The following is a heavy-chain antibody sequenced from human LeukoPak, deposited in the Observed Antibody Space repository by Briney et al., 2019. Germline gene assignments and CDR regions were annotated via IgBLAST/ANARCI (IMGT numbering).Heavy chain of an antibody. V-gene: IGHV4-39*01. J-gene: IGHJ3*02. CDR2: IYYSGST. CDR3: ARQVTPALGHGSSWYWGSEFDAFDI. D-gene: IGHD6-13*01. CDR1: GGSISSSSYY. Sequence: SETLSLTCTVSGGSISSSSYYWGWIRQPPGKGLEWIGSIYYSGSTYYNPSLKSRVTISVDTSKNQFSLKLSSVTAADTAVYYCARQVTPALGHGSSWYWGSEFDAFDIWGQGTMVTVSS.